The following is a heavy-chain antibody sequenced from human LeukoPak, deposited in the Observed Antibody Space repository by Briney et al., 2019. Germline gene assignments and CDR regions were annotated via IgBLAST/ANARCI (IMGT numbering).Heavy chain of an antibody. CDR1: GYTFTGYY. J-gene: IGHJ4*02. CDR2: INPNSGGT. CDR3: ARQFSSSGNYYFDN. D-gene: IGHD3-22*01. V-gene: IGHV1-2*02. Sequence: ASVKVSCKASGYTFTGYYMHWVRQAPGQGLEWMGWINPNSGGTNYAQKFQGRVTMTRDTSISTAYMELSRLRSDDTAVYYCARQFSSSGNYYFDNWGQGTLVTVSS.